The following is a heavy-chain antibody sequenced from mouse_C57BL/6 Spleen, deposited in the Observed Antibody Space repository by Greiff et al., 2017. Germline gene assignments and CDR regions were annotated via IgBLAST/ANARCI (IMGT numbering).Heavy chain of an antibody. CDR1: GFTFSDYY. CDR3: ARVGGYYVDYAMDY. Sequence: EVHLVESEGGLVQPGSSMKLSCTASGFTFSDYYMAWVRQVPEKGLEWVANINYDGSSTYYLDSLKSRFIISRDNAKNILYLQMSSLKSEDTATYYCARVGGYYVDYAMDYWGQGTSVTVSS. V-gene: IGHV5-16*01. D-gene: IGHD2-3*01. J-gene: IGHJ4*01. CDR2: INYDGSST.